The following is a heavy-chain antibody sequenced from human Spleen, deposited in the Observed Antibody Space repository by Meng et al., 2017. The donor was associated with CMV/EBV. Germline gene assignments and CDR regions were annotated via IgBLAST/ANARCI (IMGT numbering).Heavy chain of an antibody. Sequence: GESLKISCAASGFTVTSNQMSWVRQVPGKGLEWLSVTYSGGNTYYANSVRGRFTISRDNSKNTLYLQMNSLRAEDTAVYYCTRLTPDCSSTSCYIGTVLGYYYYGMDVWGQGTTVTVSS. CDR1: GFTVTSNQ. V-gene: IGHV3-66*02. CDR2: TYSGGNT. J-gene: IGHJ6*02. CDR3: TRLTPDCSSTSCYIGTVLGYYYYGMDV. D-gene: IGHD2-2*02.